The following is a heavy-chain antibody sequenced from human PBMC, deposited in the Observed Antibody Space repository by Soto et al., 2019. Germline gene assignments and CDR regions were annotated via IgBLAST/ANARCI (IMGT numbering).Heavy chain of an antibody. V-gene: IGHV3-53*01. D-gene: IGHD6-13*01. J-gene: IGHJ4*02. CDR3: AAHSRSKNYFDY. CDR1: EFTVSSNY. Sequence: GGSLRLSCAASEFTVSSNYMSWVRQAPGKGLEWVSIIYSGGGTYYADSVKGRFTISRDNSKNTLYLQMNSLRAEDTAVYYCAAHSRSKNYFDYWGQGTLVTVSS. CDR2: IYSGGGT.